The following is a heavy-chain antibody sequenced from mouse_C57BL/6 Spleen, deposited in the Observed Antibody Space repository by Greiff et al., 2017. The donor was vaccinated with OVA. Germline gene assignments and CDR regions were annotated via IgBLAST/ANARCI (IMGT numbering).Heavy chain of an antibody. D-gene: IGHD2-4*01. V-gene: IGHV1-80*01. CDR3: ARHYDYAWFAY. J-gene: IGHJ3*01. CDR1: GYAFSSYW. Sequence: QVQLKQSGAELVKPGASVKISCKASGYAFSSYWMNWVKQRPGKGLEWIGQIYPGDGDTNYNGKFKGKATLTADKSSSTAYMQLSSLTSEDSAVYFCARHYDYAWFAYWGQGTLVTVSA. CDR2: IYPGDGDT.